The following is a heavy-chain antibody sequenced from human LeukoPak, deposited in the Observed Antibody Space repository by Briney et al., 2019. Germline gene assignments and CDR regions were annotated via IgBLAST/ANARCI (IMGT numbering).Heavy chain of an antibody. CDR3: ARGIAVAGTLYYFDY. V-gene: IGHV1-18*01. CDR1: GYTFTSYG. CDR2: ISAYNGNT. Sequence: SVKVSCKASGYTFTSYGISWVRQAPGQGLEWMGWISAYNGNTNYAQKLQGRVTMTTDTSTSTAYMELRSLRSDDTAVYYCARGIAVAGTLYYFDYWGQGTLVTVSS. J-gene: IGHJ4*02. D-gene: IGHD6-19*01.